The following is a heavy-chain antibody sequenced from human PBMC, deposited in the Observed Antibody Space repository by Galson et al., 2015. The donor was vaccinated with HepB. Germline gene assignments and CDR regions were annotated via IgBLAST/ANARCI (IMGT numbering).Heavy chain of an antibody. J-gene: IGHJ4*02. Sequence: SVKVSCKASGYTFTTYAMHWVRQAPGQRLEWMGWINAGNGDTNYSQKFQGRGTITRDTSASTAYMELSSLRSEDTAVYYCATAYYDGSAYHGWGQGTLVTISP. CDR2: INAGNGDT. CDR3: ATAYYDGSAYHG. V-gene: IGHV1-3*01. D-gene: IGHD3-22*01. CDR1: GYTFTTYA.